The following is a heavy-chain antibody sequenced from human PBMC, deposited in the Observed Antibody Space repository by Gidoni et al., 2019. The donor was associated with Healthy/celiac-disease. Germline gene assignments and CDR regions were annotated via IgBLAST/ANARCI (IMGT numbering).Heavy chain of an antibody. CDR3: ARRATMKAYYFDY. J-gene: IGHJ4*02. V-gene: IGHV4-39*01. CDR2: IYYSGST. Sequence: SIYYSGSTYYNPSLKSRVTISVDTSKNQFSLKLSSVTAADTAVYYCARRATMKAYYFDYWGQGTLVTVSS. D-gene: IGHD3-22*01.